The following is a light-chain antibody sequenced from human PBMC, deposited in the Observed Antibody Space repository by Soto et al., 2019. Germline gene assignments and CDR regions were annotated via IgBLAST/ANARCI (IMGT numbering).Light chain of an antibody. CDR1: QSVSSY. Sequence: EIVLTQSPATLSLSPGERATLSCRASQSVSSYLAWYQQKPGQAPRLLIYDASNRATGIPARFSGSGSGTDFILTISSLEPDDSAVYYYQQRSNWPTFGGGTKVEIK. CDR2: DAS. CDR3: QQRSNWPT. V-gene: IGKV3-11*01. J-gene: IGKJ4*01.